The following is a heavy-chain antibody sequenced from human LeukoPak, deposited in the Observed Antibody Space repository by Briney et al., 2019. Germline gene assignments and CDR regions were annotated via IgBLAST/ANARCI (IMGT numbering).Heavy chain of an antibody. J-gene: IGHJ4*02. V-gene: IGHV1-2*04. D-gene: IGHD1-26*01. CDR1: GYTFTGYY. CDR3: ATTHSGTYDY. Sequence: ASVKVSCKASGYTFTGYYMHWVRQAPGQGLEWMGWINPNSGGTNYAQKFQGWVTMTRDTSISTAYMELSSLRSDDTAVYYCATTHSGTYDYWGQGTLVIVSS. CDR2: INPNSGGT.